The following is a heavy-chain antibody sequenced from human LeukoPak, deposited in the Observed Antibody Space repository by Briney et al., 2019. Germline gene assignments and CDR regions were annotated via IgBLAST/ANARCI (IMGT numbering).Heavy chain of an antibody. CDR1: GGSISSSSYY. V-gene: IGHV4-39*07. CDR2: IYYSGST. Sequence: PSETLSLTCTVSGGSISSSSYYWGWIRQPPGKGLEWIGSIYYSGSTYYNPSLKSRVTISVDTSKNQFSLKLSSVTAADTAVYYCARGSTPLYYYDSSGYSFDYWGQGTLVTVSS. J-gene: IGHJ4*02. D-gene: IGHD3-22*01. CDR3: ARGSTPLYYYDSSGYSFDY.